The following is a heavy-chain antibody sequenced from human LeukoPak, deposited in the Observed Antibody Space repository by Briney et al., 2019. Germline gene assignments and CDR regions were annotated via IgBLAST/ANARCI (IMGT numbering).Heavy chain of an antibody. Sequence: GGSLRLSCTASGFSFSSYSMNWVRQAPGEGLEWVSSISRSSGSIYYAESMKGRFTVSTDNAKNSLYLEMNSLRAEDTALYYCAKDLSSTLSLWGYWGQGTLVTVSS. CDR2: ISRSSGSI. D-gene: IGHD2-2*01. J-gene: IGHJ4*02. CDR1: GFSFSSYS. V-gene: IGHV3-21*01. CDR3: AKDLSSTLSLWGY.